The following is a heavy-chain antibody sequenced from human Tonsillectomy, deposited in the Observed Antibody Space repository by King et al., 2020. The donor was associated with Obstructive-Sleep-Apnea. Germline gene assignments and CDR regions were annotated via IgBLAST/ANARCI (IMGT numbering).Heavy chain of an antibody. CDR1: GFTFSTYA. CDR3: AKDSRRDSSSWYGDFDY. Sequence: VQLVESGGGMIQPGGSLRLSCAASGFTFSTYAMNWVRQAPGKGLEWVSVIFGNGDTTYYADSVKGRFTISRDNSKNTLYLQMNSLRAEDTALYYCAKDSRRDSSSWYGDFDYWGQGILVTVSS. J-gene: IGHJ4*02. CDR2: IFGNGDTT. D-gene: IGHD6-13*01. V-gene: IGHV3-23*04.